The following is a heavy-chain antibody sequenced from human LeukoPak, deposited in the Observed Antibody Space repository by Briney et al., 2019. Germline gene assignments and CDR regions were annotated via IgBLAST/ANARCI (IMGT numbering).Heavy chain of an antibody. CDR1: GYTFTSYG. Sequence: ASVKVSCKASGYTFTSYGISWVRQAPGQGLEWMGWISAYNGNTNYAQKLQGRVTMTTDTSTSTAYTELRSLRSDDTAVYYCARVVTHYYYGMDVWGQGTTVTVSS. CDR3: ARVVTHYYYGMDV. V-gene: IGHV1-18*01. CDR2: ISAYNGNT. D-gene: IGHD2-15*01. J-gene: IGHJ6*02.